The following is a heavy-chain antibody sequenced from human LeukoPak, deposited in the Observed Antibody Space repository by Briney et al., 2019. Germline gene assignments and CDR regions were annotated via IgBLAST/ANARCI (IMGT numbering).Heavy chain of an antibody. CDR2: ISAYNGNT. Sequence: ASVKVSCKASGYTFTSYGISWVRQAPGQGLEWMGWISAYNGNTNYAQKLQGRVTMTTDTSTSTAYMELRSLRSDDTAVYYCARSPLEGDYQGAFDYWGQGTLVTVSS. D-gene: IGHD4-17*01. J-gene: IGHJ4*02. CDR1: GYTFTSYG. V-gene: IGHV1-18*01. CDR3: ARSPLEGDYQGAFDY.